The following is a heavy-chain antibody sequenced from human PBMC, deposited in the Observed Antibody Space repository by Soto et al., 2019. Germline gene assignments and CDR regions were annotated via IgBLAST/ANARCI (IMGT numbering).Heavy chain of an antibody. D-gene: IGHD2-2*01. CDR1: GYTFNTYG. V-gene: IGHV1-18*01. CDR2: ISTFNGET. CDR3: ARDVGYCSSSTCLIDH. J-gene: IGHJ4*02. Sequence: GASVKVSCKASGYTFNTYGISWVRQAPGQGHEGMGWISTFNGETRYAQKFQARVTVTTDTSTTTGYMELRRLRSDGTAVYYCARDVGYCSSSTCLIDHWGQGTLVTVSS.